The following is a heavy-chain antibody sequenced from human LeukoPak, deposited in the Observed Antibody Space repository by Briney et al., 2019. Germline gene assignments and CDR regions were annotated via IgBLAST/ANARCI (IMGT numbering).Heavy chain of an antibody. CDR3: AKGAGVYDFWSGYYFDY. Sequence: GGSLRLSCAASGFSFSSYAMSWVRQAPGKGLEWVSAISGSGSRAYSADSVKGRFTISRDNSKNTLYLQMNSLRAEDTAVYYCAKGAGVYDFWSGYYFDYWGQGTLVTVSS. D-gene: IGHD3-3*01. J-gene: IGHJ4*02. V-gene: IGHV3-23*01. CDR1: GFSFSSYA. CDR2: ISGSGSRA.